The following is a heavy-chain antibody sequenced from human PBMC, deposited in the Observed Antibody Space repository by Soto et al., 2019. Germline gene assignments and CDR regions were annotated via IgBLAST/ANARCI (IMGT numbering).Heavy chain of an antibody. D-gene: IGHD2-15*01. V-gene: IGHV3-30-3*01. Sequence: PGGSLRLSCAASGFTFSTYPMHWVHLAPGKGLEWVAIISYDGSNKHHADSVKGRFTISRDNSKNTLYLQMNSLKPDDTAVYSCARNMVVEAAAYYGMDVWGQGTTVTVSS. J-gene: IGHJ6*02. CDR2: ISYDGSNK. CDR1: GFTFSTYP. CDR3: ARNMVVEAAAYYGMDV.